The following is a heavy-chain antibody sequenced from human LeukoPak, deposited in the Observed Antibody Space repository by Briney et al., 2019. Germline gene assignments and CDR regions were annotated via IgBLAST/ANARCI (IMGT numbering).Heavy chain of an antibody. CDR1: GFTFSSYA. CDR3: ATRSRGDAFDI. Sequence: GGSLRLSCAASGFTFSSYAMSWVRQAPGKGLEWVSYISGRSSPIYYADSVKGRFTISRDNAKNSLYLQMNSLRAEDTAVYYCATRSRGDAFDIWGQGTMVTVSS. CDR2: ISGRSSPI. J-gene: IGHJ3*02. D-gene: IGHD3-10*01. V-gene: IGHV3-48*01.